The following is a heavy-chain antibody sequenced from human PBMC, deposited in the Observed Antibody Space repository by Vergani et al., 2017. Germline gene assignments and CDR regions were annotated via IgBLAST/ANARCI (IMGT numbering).Heavy chain of an antibody. J-gene: IGHJ5*02. CDR1: GGPISSYY. Sequence: QVQLQESGPGLVKPSETLSLTCTVSGGPISSYYWSWIRQPPGKGLEWIGYNYYSGSTNYNPSLKSRVTISVDTSKNQFSLKLSSVTAADTSVYYCAREGASSGCSNWFDPWGQGTLVTVSS. CDR2: NYYSGST. CDR3: AREGASSGCSNWFDP. V-gene: IGHV4-59*01. D-gene: IGHD6-19*01.